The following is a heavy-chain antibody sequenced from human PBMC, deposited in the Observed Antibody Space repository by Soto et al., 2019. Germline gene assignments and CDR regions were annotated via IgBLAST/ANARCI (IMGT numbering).Heavy chain of an antibody. D-gene: IGHD2-15*01. CDR3: ARGYCVGVTCYSLAGSFYYYMDV. CDR1: GFTFGNYW. J-gene: IGHJ6*03. Sequence: EVQLVESGGGLVQPGGSLRLSCAASGFTFGNYWMYWVRQAPGKGLVWVSRINSDGSVSSYADSVKGRLTISRDNVKTPLYLQMDSLRVEDTAAYYCARGYCVGVTCYSLAGSFYYYMDVWGKGTTVTVFS. V-gene: IGHV3-74*01. CDR2: INSDGSVS.